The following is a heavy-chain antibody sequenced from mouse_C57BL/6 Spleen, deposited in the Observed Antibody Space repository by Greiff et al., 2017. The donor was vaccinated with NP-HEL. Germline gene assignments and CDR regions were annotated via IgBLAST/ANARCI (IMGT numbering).Heavy chain of an antibody. D-gene: IGHD1-1*01. CDR2: IHPNSGST. CDR3: ARSGSSPRFAY. CDR1: GYTFTSYW. V-gene: IGHV1-64*01. Sequence: QVQLQQPGAELVKPGASVKLSCKASGYTFTSYWMHWVKQRPGQGLEWLGMIHPNSGSTNYNEKFKSKATLTVDKSSSTAYMQLSSLTSEDSAVYYCARSGSSPRFAYWGQGTLVTVSA. J-gene: IGHJ3*01.